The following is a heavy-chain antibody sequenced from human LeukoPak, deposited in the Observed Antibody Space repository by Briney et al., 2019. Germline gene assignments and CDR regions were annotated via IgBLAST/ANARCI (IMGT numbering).Heavy chain of an antibody. J-gene: IGHJ3*02. V-gene: IGHV1-8*01. CDR2: MNPNSGNT. CDR3: ARARDEYFDWLKDAFDI. D-gene: IGHD3-9*01. Sequence: ASVKVSCKASGYTFTSYDINWVRQATGQGLEWMGWMNPNSGNTGYAQKFQGRVTMTRNTSISTAYMELSSPRSEDTAVYYCARARDEYFDWLKDAFDIWGKGTMVTVSS. CDR1: GYTFTSYD.